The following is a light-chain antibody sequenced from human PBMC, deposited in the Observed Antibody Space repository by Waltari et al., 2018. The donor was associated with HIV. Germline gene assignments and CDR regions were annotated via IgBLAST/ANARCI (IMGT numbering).Light chain of an antibody. J-gene: IGLJ2*01. CDR3: SAKTTSSTLV. CDR1: SSDVGRFKA. CDR2: EVS. V-gene: IGLV2-14*01. Sequence: QSALTQPASVSGSPGQSITISCTGTSSDVGRFKAVSWYQHHPGRAPRLILYEVSNRPSGVSYRFSGSKSVNPASLTISGLQAEDAADYYCSAKTTSSTLVFGGGTKLTVL.